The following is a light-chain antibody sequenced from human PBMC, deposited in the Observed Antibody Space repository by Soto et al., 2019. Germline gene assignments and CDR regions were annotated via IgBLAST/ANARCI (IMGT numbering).Light chain of an antibody. V-gene: IGKV1-39*01. J-gene: IGKJ2*01. CDR3: QQSYSTPPFT. CDR2: AAS. Sequence: DIQMTQSPYSLSASVGDRVTITCRASQSISSYLNWYQQKPGKAPKLLIYAASSLQIGVPSRFSGSGSGTDFTLTISSLQPEDFATYYCQQSYSTPPFTFGQGTKLEIK. CDR1: QSISSY.